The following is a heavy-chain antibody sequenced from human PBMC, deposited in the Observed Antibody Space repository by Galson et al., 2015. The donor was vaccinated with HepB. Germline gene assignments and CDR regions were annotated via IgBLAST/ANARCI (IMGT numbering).Heavy chain of an antibody. J-gene: IGHJ4*02. CDR3: ANYDSSGYYLDY. V-gene: IGHV3-48*04. CDR2: ISSSSTTI. CDR1: TFIFSTYS. Sequence: SLRLSCAASTFIFSTYSMNWVRQAPGKGLEWVSHISSSSTTIYYADSVEGRFTISRDNAKNSLYLQMNSLRPEDTAVFYCANYDSSGYYLDYWGQGTLVTVSS. D-gene: IGHD3-22*01.